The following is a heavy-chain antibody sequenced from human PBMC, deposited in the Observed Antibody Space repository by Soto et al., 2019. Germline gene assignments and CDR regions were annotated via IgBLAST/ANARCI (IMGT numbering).Heavy chain of an antibody. CDR3: ATQSDFWSGYFLSGY. Sequence: QLQLQESGPGLVKPSETLSLTCTVSGGSISSSSYYWGWIRQPPGKGLEWIGSIYYSGSTYYNPSLKRRVTISVDTSKNQFSLKLSSVTAADTAVYYCATQSDFWSGYFLSGYWGQGTLVTVSS. V-gene: IGHV4-39*01. CDR1: GGSISSSSYY. J-gene: IGHJ4*02. D-gene: IGHD3-3*01. CDR2: IYYSGST.